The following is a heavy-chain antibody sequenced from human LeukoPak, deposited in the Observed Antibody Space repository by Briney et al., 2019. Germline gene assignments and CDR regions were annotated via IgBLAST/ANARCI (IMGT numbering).Heavy chain of an antibody. V-gene: IGHV4-59*08. CDR2: IYYSGST. D-gene: IGHD3-22*01. J-gene: IGHJ5*02. Sequence: SETLSLTCTVSGGSISSYYWSWIRQPPGKGLEWIGYIYYSGSTNYNPSLKSRVTISVDMSKNQFSLKLSSVTAADTAVYYCARLISITMMGNWFDPWGQGTLVTVSS. CDR3: ARLISITMMGNWFDP. CDR1: GGSISSYY.